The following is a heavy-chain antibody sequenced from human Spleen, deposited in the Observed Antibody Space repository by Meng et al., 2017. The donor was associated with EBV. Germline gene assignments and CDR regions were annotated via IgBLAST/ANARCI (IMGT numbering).Heavy chain of an antibody. CDR3: ARGDRWLKPDY. V-gene: IGHV1-18*01. Sequence: QVQLVQSGPEVKKPGAAVKVSCQTSGYMFSSYDIAWVRQAPGQGLEWMGWVTAHNGKTNYAQKFQDRVTITADTSTKTVHMELRSLTSDDTAVYYCARGDRWLKPDYWGQGTLVTVSS. J-gene: IGHJ4*02. CDR1: GYMFSSYD. D-gene: IGHD5-24*01. CDR2: VTAHNGKT.